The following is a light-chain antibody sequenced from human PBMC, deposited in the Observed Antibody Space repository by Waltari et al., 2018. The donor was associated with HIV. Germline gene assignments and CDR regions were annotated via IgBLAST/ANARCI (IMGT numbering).Light chain of an antibody. J-gene: IGKJ5*01. V-gene: IGKV4-1*01. CDR3: QQYYSTPT. CDR1: ESVLSSSNNVDY. Sequence: EIILTQSPDTFSVSLGDRAALHCKSAESVLSSSNNVDYFAWYQHKPGHPPKLLFSRASTRASGVPARFTASGSRTDFTLTIDDLRADDVGFYFCQQYYSTPTFGRGTQL. CDR2: RAS.